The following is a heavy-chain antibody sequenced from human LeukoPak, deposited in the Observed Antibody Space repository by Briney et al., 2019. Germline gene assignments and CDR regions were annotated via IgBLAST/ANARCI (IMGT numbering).Heavy chain of an antibody. D-gene: IGHD2-15*01. V-gene: IGHV3-23*01. Sequence: PGGSLRLSCAASGLTFSSYGMSWVRQAPGKGLEWVSAISGSGGSTYYADSVKGRFTISRDNSKNTLYLQMNSLRAEDTAVYYCAKDLLLTFDPWGQGTLVTVSS. J-gene: IGHJ5*02. CDR3: AKDLLLTFDP. CDR2: ISGSGGST. CDR1: GLTFSSYG.